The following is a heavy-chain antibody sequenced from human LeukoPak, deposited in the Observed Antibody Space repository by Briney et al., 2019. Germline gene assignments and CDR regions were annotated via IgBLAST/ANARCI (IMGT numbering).Heavy chain of an antibody. CDR2: INPNSGGT. Sequence: GASVKVSCRASGYTFTSYGISWVRQAPGQGLEWMGWINPNSGGTNYAQKFQGRVTMTRDTSISTAYMELSRLRSDDTAVYYCARIDGSGSYSTFDYWGQGTLVTVSS. V-gene: IGHV1-2*02. CDR1: GYTFTSYG. J-gene: IGHJ4*02. CDR3: ARIDGSGSYSTFDY. D-gene: IGHD3-10*01.